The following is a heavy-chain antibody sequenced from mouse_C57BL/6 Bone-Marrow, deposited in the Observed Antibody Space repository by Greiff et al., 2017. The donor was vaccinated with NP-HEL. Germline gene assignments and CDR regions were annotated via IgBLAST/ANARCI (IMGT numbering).Heavy chain of an antibody. CDR3: ARCGKYWYFDV. D-gene: IGHD1-1*02. V-gene: IGHV1-64*01. CDR2: IHPNSGST. J-gene: IGHJ1*03. CDR1: GYTFTSYW. Sequence: QVQLQQPGAELVKPGASVKLSCKASGYTFTSYWMHWVKQRPGQGLEWIGMIHPNSGSTNYNEKFKSKATLTVDKSSSTAYMHLSSLTSEDSAVYYCARCGKYWYFDVWGTGTTVTVSA.